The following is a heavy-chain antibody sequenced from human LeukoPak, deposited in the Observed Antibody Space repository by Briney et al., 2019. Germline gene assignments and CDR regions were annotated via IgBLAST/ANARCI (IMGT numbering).Heavy chain of an antibody. CDR1: GYTFTGYY. V-gene: IGHV1-2*02. Sequence: ASVKVSCKASGYTFTGYYMHWVRQAPGQGLEWMGWINHNSGGTNYAQKFQGRVTMTRDTSISTAYMELSRLRSDDTAVYYCARDQVGATPDYWGQGTLVTVSS. CDR3: ARDQVGATPDY. D-gene: IGHD1-26*01. CDR2: INHNSGGT. J-gene: IGHJ4*02.